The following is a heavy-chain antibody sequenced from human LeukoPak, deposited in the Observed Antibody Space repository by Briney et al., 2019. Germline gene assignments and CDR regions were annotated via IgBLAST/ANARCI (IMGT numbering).Heavy chain of an antibody. J-gene: IGHJ3*02. CDR2: VSTGSNYI. Sequence: GGSLRLSCTASGFTFSSYSLNWVRQAPGKGLERVSSVSTGSNYIYYADSVKGRFTISRDNDKNSLYLQMNSLRVEDTAVYYCARVFRPSLTVFIIRGAFDIWGQGTMVTVSS. V-gene: IGHV3-21*01. D-gene: IGHD3-3*01. CDR3: ARVFRPSLTVFIIRGAFDI. CDR1: GFTFSSYS.